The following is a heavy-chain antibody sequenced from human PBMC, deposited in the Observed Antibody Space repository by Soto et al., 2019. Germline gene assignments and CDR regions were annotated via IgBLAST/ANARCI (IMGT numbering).Heavy chain of an antibody. J-gene: IGHJ3*02. Sequence: SETLSLTCTVSGGSVRSGSYYWSWIRQPPGKGLEWMGYIYYSGSTNYNPSLKSRVTISVDTSKNQFSLRLSSVTAADTAVYYCARVNDDAFDIWGQGTMVXXXS. D-gene: IGHD1-1*01. V-gene: IGHV4-61*01. CDR1: GGSVRSGSYY. CDR2: IYYSGST. CDR3: ARVNDDAFDI.